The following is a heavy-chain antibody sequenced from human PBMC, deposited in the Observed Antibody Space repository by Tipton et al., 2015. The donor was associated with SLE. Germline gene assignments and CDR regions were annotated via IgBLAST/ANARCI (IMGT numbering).Heavy chain of an antibody. CDR2: INWDGQST. V-gene: IGHV3-43*01. J-gene: IGHJ4*02. CDR3: AKDVGCSSTSCYTSD. Sequence: SLRLSCAASGFTFDDYTMHWLRQAPGKGLEWVSLINWDGQSTDYADSVKGRFTISRDNRKNSLYLQMNSLRTEDTALYYCAKDVGCSSTSCYTSDWGRGTLVTVSS. CDR1: GFTFDDYT. D-gene: IGHD2-2*01.